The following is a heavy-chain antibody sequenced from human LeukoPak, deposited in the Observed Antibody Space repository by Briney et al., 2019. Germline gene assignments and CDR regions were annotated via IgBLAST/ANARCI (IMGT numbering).Heavy chain of an antibody. CDR2: ISSSNSYI. V-gene: IGHV3-21*01. Sequence: GGSLRLSCAASGFTFSIYTMNWVRQAPGKGLEWVSSISSSNSYIYYADSVKGRFTISRDSAKNSLYLQMNNLTAEDTAVYYCARLIKFGTSGYSFDYWGQGTLVTVSS. CDR3: ARLIKFGTSGYSFDY. D-gene: IGHD3-16*01. CDR1: GFTFSIYT. J-gene: IGHJ4*02.